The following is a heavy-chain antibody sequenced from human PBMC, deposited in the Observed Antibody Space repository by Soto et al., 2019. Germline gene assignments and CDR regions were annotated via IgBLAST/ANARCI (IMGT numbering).Heavy chain of an antibody. CDR2: IYYSGST. Sequence: SETLSLTCTVSGGSISSYYWSWIRQPPGKGLEWIGYIYYSGSTNYNPSLKSRVTISVDTSKNQFSLKLSSVTAADTAVYYCARSPLIFIGMDVWGQGTTVTVSS. CDR3: ARSPLIFIGMDV. CDR1: GGSISSYY. J-gene: IGHJ6*02. D-gene: IGHD3-9*01. V-gene: IGHV4-59*01.